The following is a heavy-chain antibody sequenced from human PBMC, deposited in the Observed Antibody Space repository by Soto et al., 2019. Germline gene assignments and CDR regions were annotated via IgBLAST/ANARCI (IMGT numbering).Heavy chain of an antibody. J-gene: IGHJ4*02. D-gene: IGHD3-3*01. Sequence: SETLSLTCAVYGGSFSGYYWSWIRQPPGKGLEWIGEINHSGSTNYNPSLESRVTISVDTSKNQFSLKLSSVTAADTAVYYCARVAKPQFGVVTIALDYWGQGTLVTVSS. V-gene: IGHV4-34*01. CDR1: GGSFSGYY. CDR2: INHSGST. CDR3: ARVAKPQFGVVTIALDY.